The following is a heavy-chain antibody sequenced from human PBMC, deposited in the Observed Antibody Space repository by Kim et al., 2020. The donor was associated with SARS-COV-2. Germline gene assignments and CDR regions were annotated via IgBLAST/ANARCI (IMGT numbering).Heavy chain of an antibody. V-gene: IGHV1-18*01. J-gene: IGHJ4*02. CDR1: GYTFTSYG. CDR2: ISAYNGNT. CDR3: ARESITIFGVAQNNLDY. Sequence: ASVKVSCKASGYTFTSYGISWVRQAPGQGLEWMGWISAYNGNTNYAQKLQGRVTMTTDTSTSTAHMELRSLRSDDTAVYYCARESITIFGVAQNNLDYWGQRTLVTVSS. D-gene: IGHD3-3*01.